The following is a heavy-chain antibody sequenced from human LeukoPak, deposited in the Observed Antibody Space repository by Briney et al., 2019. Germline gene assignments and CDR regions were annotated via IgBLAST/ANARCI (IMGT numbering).Heavy chain of an antibody. CDR1: GFTFSSYS. CDR2: ISSSSSYI. V-gene: IGHV3-21*04. Sequence: GGSLRLSCAASGFTFSSYSMNWVRQAPGKGLEWVSSISSSSSYIYYADSVKGRFTISRDNSKNTLYLQMNSLRAEDTAVYYCAKPLAQRGIAAAVDYWGQGTLVTVSS. J-gene: IGHJ4*02. CDR3: AKPLAQRGIAAAVDY. D-gene: IGHD6-13*01.